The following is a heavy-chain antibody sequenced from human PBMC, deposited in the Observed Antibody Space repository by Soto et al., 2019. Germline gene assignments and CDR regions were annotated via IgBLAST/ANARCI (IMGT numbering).Heavy chain of an antibody. V-gene: IGHV3-53*04. CDR2: IYSGGST. CDR1: GFTVSSNY. Sequence: EVQLVESGGGLVQPGGSLRLSCAASGFTVSSNYMSWVRQAPGKRLEWVSVIYSGGSTYYADSVKGRFTISRHNSKNTLYLQMNSLRAEDTAVYYCAREVGHGWFDPWGQGTLVTVSS. J-gene: IGHJ5*02. CDR3: AREVGHGWFDP.